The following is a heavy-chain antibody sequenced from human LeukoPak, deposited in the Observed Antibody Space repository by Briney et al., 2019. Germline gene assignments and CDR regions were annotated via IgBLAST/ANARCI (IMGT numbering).Heavy chain of an antibody. CDR3: ARIVGASSGYYYYGMDV. CDR2: MNPDSGNT. CDR1: GYTFTSYD. D-gene: IGHD1-26*01. V-gene: IGHV1-8*01. J-gene: IGHJ6*02. Sequence: GASVKVSCKASGYTFTSYDINWVRQATGQGLEWMGWMNPDSGNTGYAQKFQGRVTITADESTSTAYMELSSLRSEDTAVYYCARIVGASSGYYYYGMDVWGQGTTVTVSS.